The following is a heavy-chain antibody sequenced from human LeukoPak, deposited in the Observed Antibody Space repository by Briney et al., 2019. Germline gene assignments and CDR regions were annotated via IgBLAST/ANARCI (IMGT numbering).Heavy chain of an antibody. J-gene: IGHJ6*02. CDR1: GYTFTSYG. V-gene: IGHV1-18*01. D-gene: IGHD1-26*01. Sequence: ASVKVSCKASGYTFTSYGISWVRQAPGQGLQWMGWISTYSGKTNYPQRNQGRVIMTTDKSTSTVYMEVRSLRSDDTAVYYCARDVWELRDYCYGMDVWGQGTTVTVSS. CDR2: ISTYSGKT. CDR3: ARDVWELRDYCYGMDV.